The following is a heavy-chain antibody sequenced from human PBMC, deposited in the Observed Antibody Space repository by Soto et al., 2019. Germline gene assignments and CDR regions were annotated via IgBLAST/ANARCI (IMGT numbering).Heavy chain of an antibody. V-gene: IGHV3-43*01. CDR3: AKDMGQQLEGGSDLLIDY. Sequence: GGSLRLSCAASGFTFDDYTMHWVRQAPGKGLEWVSLISWDGGSTYYADSVKGRFTISRDNSKNSLYLQMNSLRTEDTALYYCAKDMGQQLEGGSDLLIDYWGQGTLVTVSS. D-gene: IGHD6-13*01. J-gene: IGHJ4*02. CDR1: GFTFDDYT. CDR2: ISWDGGST.